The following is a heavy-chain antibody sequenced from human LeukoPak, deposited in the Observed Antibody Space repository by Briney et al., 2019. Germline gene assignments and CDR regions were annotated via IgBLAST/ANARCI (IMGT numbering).Heavy chain of an antibody. D-gene: IGHD5-24*01. CDR3: ARGRDGNNYYYFDY. CDR2: ISYDEKNK. Sequence: GRSLRLSCAASGFIFRSHAIHWVRQAPGKGLEWVAVISYDEKNKYYADSVKGRFTISRDDSKNTLYLQMNSLRAEDTAVYYCARGRDGNNYYYFDYWGQGTLVTVSS. J-gene: IGHJ4*02. V-gene: IGHV3-30*04. CDR1: GFIFRSHA.